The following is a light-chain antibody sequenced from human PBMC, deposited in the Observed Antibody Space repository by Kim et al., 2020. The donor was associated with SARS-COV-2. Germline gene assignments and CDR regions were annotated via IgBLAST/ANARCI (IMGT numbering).Light chain of an antibody. Sequence: EIVLTQSPGTLSLSPGERATLSCRASQSVSSSYLAWYQHKPGQAPRLLIYGASSRATGIPDRFSGSGSGTDFTLTISRLEPEDLAVYFCQQYEASVTFGGGTKVEIK. CDR2: GAS. J-gene: IGKJ4*01. CDR1: QSVSSSY. V-gene: IGKV3-20*01. CDR3: QQYEASVT.